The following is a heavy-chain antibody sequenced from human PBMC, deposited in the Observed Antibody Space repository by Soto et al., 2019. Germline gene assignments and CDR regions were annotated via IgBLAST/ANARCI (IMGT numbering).Heavy chain of an antibody. D-gene: IGHD4-17*01. CDR1: GFTFNTYS. CDR3: ARLSVTRYFDL. V-gene: IGHV3-21*01. J-gene: IGHJ2*01. CDR2: ISSSNDYI. Sequence: EVQLVESGGGLVRPGGSLRLSCAASGFTFNTYSMSWVRQAPGKGLEWVSSISSSNDYIYYADSVQGRFAISTDNPKNALFLQMSSRRAEDTAVYYCARLSVTRYFDLWGRGTLVTVSS.